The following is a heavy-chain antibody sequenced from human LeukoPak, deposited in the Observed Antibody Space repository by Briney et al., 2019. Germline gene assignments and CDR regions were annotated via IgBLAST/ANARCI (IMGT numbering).Heavy chain of an antibody. D-gene: IGHD6-13*01. Sequence: GASVKVSCKASGYTFTGYYMHWVRQAPGQGLEWMGRINPNSGGTNYAQKFQGRVTMTRDTSISTAYMELSRLRSDDTAVYYCARASSSWPYYFDYWGQGTLVTVSS. CDR3: ARASSSWPYYFDY. V-gene: IGHV1-2*06. CDR1: GYTFTGYY. J-gene: IGHJ4*02. CDR2: INPNSGGT.